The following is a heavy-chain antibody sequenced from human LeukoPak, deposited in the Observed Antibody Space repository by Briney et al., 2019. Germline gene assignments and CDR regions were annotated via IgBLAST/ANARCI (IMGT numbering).Heavy chain of an antibody. J-gene: IGHJ4*02. CDR3: AKDLTLGATGFDY. D-gene: IGHD1-26*01. V-gene: IGHV3-48*03. CDR1: GFTFSSYE. CDR2: ISSSGSTI. Sequence: GGSLRLSCAASGFTFSSYEMNWVRQAPGKGLEWVSYISSSGSTIYYADSVKGRFTISGDNSKHTLYLQMNSLRPEDTAVYYCAKDLTLGATGFDYWGQGTLVTVSS.